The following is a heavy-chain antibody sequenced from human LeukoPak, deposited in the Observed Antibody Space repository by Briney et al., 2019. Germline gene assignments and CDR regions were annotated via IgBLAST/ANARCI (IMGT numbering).Heavy chain of an antibody. CDR2: ISHSGTT. D-gene: IGHD2/OR15-2a*01. CDR3: TRENRPFCPFAY. CDR1: GGSISSGDYY. Sequence: PSETLSLTCTVSGGSISSGDYYWSWVRQAPGKGLEWIGEISHSGTTNYNPSLRSRVTMFLDRANNQFSLSLTSVTAADSAVYYCTRENRPFCPFAYWGQGVLVTVSS. V-gene: IGHV4-39*07. J-gene: IGHJ4*02.